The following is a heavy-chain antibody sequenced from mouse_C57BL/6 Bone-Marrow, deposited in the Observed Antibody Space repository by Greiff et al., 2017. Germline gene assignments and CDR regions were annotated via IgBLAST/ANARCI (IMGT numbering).Heavy chain of an antibody. CDR3: ARIEWGNDFDY. CDR1: GFTFSDYG. D-gene: IGHD2-1*01. Sequence: DVMLVESGGGLVKPGGSLKLSCAASGFTFSDYGMHWVRQAPEKGLEWVAYISSGSSTIYYAETVKGRFTISRDNDKNTLFLQMTSRRSEDTAMYDCARIEWGNDFDYWGQGTTLTVSS. J-gene: IGHJ2*01. V-gene: IGHV5-17*01. CDR2: ISSGSSTI.